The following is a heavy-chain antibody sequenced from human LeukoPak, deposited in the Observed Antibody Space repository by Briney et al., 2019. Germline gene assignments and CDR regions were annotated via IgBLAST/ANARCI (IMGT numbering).Heavy chain of an antibody. CDR2: ISGSGGST. D-gene: IGHD6-6*01. CDR3: ARDWGSSSSADYFDY. V-gene: IGHV3-23*01. Sequence: PGGSLRLSCAASGFTFSSYAMSWVRQAPGKGLEWVSAISGSGGSTYYADSVKGRFTISRDNSKNTLYLQMNSLRSDDTAVYYCARDWGSSSSADYFDYWGQGTLVTVSS. CDR1: GFTFSSYA. J-gene: IGHJ4*02.